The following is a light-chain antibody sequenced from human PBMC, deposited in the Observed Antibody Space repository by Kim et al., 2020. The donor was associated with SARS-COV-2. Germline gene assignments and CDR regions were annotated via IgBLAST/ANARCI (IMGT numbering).Light chain of an antibody. J-gene: IGKJ2*01. CDR3: QQYNNWPYT. CDR2: GAS. Sequence: SVSPGERATRSCRASQSVSSNLAWYQQKPGQAPRLLIYGASTRATGIPARFSGSGSGTEFTLTISSLQSEDFAVYYCQQYNNWPYTFGQGTKLEI. CDR1: QSVSSN. V-gene: IGKV3-15*01.